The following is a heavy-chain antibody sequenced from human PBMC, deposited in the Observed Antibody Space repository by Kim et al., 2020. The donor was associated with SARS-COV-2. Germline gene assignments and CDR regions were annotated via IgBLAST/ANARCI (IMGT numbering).Heavy chain of an antibody. J-gene: IGHJ2*01. CDR3: ARETRDWYFDL. CDR2: NT. Sequence: NTSYNPSLKSRVTLSVGTSKNQFSLKLSSVTAADTAMYYCARETRDWYFDLWGRGTLVTVSS. V-gene: IGHV4-34*01.